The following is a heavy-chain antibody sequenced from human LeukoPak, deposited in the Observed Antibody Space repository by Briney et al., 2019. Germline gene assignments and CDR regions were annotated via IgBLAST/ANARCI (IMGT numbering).Heavy chain of an antibody. D-gene: IGHD5-18*01. J-gene: IGHJ4*02. Sequence: PGGSLRLSCVGSGFTFSSYGMNWVRQAPGKGLEWVSSISTSSSYIYYSDSLKGRFTISRDNARSSLYLQMNSLRAEDTAVYYCARAITNYGYIFDYWGQGTLVTVSS. CDR3: ARAITNYGYIFDY. CDR1: GFTFSSYG. V-gene: IGHV3-21*01. CDR2: ISTSSSYI.